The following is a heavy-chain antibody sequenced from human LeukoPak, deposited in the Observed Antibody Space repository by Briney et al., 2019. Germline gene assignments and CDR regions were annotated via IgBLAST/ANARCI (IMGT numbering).Heavy chain of an antibody. V-gene: IGHV1-69*05. CDR1: GGTFSSYA. Sequence: SVKVSCKASGGTFSSYAISWVRQAPGQGLEWMGRIIPIFGTANYAQKFQGRVTITTDESTGTAYMELSSLRSEDTAVYYCARSPYFGVVTPDYWGQGTLVTVSS. CDR3: ARSPYFGVVTPDY. D-gene: IGHD3-3*01. J-gene: IGHJ4*02. CDR2: IIPIFGTA.